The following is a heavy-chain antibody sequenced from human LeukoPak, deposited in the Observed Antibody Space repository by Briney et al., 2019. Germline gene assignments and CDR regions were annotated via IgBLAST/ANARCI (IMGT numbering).Heavy chain of an antibody. D-gene: IGHD5-18*01. CDR3: AKELDTMFFDY. Sequence: GGSLRLSCAASGFTFSSYAMSWVRQAPGKGLEWVSAISGSGGSTYYADSVKGRFTISRDSGKNSVYLQMNSLTTDDTAFYFCAKELDTMFFDYWGQGALVTVSS. CDR1: GFTFSSYA. J-gene: IGHJ4*02. V-gene: IGHV3-23*01. CDR2: ISGSGGST.